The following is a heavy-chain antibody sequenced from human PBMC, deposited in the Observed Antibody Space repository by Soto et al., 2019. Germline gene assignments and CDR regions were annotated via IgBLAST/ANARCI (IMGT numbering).Heavy chain of an antibody. CDR1: GFTFSRHG. J-gene: IGHJ4*02. CDR2: ITAGGYDT. Sequence: EVQLLESGGGLVQPGGSLRLSCLASGFTFSRHGMSWIRQAPGKGLEWVSAITAGGYDTYYADSVQGRFTISRDNSKNTLSLQMNSLTAEDTAVYYCAKVMGGWVTHYYFDYWSQGILVTVSS. D-gene: IGHD2-21*02. V-gene: IGHV3-23*01. CDR3: AKVMGGWVTHYYFDY.